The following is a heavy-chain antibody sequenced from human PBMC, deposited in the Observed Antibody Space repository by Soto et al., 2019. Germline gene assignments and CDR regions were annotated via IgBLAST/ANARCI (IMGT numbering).Heavy chain of an antibody. CDR3: AKAVGDY. D-gene: IGHD1-26*01. J-gene: IGHJ4*02. CDR1: GFIASNYA. CDR2: FSGSGGAT. Sequence: GGSLRFSCAASGFIASNYAMSWVRQAPGKGLEWVSGFSGSGGATFYADSVKGRFTISRDSSKNTIYLQMDRLRADDTAVYYCAKAVGDYWGRGTMVTVYS. V-gene: IGHV3-23*01.